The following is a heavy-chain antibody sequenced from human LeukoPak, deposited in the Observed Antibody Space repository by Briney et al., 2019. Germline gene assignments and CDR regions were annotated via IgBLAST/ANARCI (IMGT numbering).Heavy chain of an antibody. D-gene: IGHD3-22*01. Sequence: KPAETLSLTCAVYGGSFSGYYWSWIRQPPGKGREWIGEIKHSGSTNYNPSLKSPVTISVDTSQNQFSLKMSSVPAADTAVYYCARAVNYYDSSGYRLNYYYYYMDVWGKGTTVTVSS. V-gene: IGHV4-34*01. CDR3: ARAVNYYDSSGYRLNYYYYYMDV. J-gene: IGHJ6*03. CDR2: IKHSGST. CDR1: GGSFSGYY.